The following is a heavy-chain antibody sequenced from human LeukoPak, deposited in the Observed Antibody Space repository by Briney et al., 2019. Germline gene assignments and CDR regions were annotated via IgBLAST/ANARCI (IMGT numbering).Heavy chain of an antibody. V-gene: IGHV4-61*02. J-gene: IGHJ4*02. Sequence: PSETLSLTCNVSGGSISSGGYYWSWIRQPAGKGLEWIGRIYASGSTEYNPSLENRVTITVDTSKNQFSLKLSPVTAADTAVYYCATGGAYADFEYWGQGILVTVSS. D-gene: IGHD2-2*01. CDR3: ATGGAYADFEY. CDR1: GGSISSGGYY. CDR2: IYASGST.